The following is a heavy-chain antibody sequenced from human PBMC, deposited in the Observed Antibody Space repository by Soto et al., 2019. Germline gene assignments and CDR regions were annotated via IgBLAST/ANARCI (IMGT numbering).Heavy chain of an antibody. Sequence: SXKVSCKASGGTXSSYAISWVRQAPGQGLEWMGGIIPIFGTANYAQKFQGRVTITADESTSTAYMELSSLRSEYTGVYYCATPTYDYVWGREYYYYYGMDVWGQGTTATVSS. J-gene: IGHJ6*02. CDR1: GGTXSSYA. CDR2: IIPIFGTA. D-gene: IGHD3-16*01. CDR3: ATPTYDYVWGREYYYYYGMDV. V-gene: IGHV1-69*13.